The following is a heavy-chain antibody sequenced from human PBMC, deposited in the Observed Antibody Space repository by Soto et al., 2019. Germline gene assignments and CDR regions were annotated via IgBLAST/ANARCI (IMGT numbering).Heavy chain of an antibody. CDR3: ARDFAEYSSSSYFDY. Sequence: QVQLQESGPGLVKPSQTLSLTCTVSGGSLSSGGYYWSWIRQHPGKGLEWIGYIYYSGSTYYNPSLKSRVTISVDTSKNQFSLKLSSVTAADTAVYYCARDFAEYSSSSYFDYWGQGTLVTVSS. D-gene: IGHD6-6*01. V-gene: IGHV4-31*03. CDR1: GGSLSSGGYY. CDR2: IYYSGST. J-gene: IGHJ4*02.